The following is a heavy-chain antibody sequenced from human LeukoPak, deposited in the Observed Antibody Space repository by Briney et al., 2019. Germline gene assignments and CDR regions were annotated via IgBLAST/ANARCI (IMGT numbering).Heavy chain of an antibody. CDR2: IRADAVTT. CDR3: VKDDGWVQYAN. CDR1: GFTFSSYT. J-gene: IGHJ4*02. Sequence: PGGSLRLSCAASGFTFSSYTMNWVRQAPGKGLEWVSGIRADAVTTYYADSVKGRFIISRDNSKNTVYLQMNSLSAEDAAGYCVKDDGWVQYANWGRGTLVTVSS. D-gene: IGHD5-24*01. V-gene: IGHV3-23*01.